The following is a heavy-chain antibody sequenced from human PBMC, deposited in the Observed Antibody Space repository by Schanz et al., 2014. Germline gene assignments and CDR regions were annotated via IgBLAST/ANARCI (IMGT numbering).Heavy chain of an antibody. CDR3: ARDHTTESYYSAGPPIDY. Sequence: EVQLVESGGGLVQPGGSLRLSCVASGFTFSNYWMSWVRQAPGKGPEWVANIKHDGSVKDYVDSVEGRFTISRDNAKRSLFLQMNSLRVEDTAVYYCARDHTTESYYSAGPPIDYWGQGTLLTVSS. V-gene: IGHV3-7*04. J-gene: IGHJ4*02. CDR2: IKHDGSVK. CDR1: GFTFSNYW. D-gene: IGHD1-26*01.